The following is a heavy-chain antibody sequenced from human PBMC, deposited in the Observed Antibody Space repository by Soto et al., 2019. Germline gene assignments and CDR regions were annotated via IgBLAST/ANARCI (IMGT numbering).Heavy chain of an antibody. CDR1: GFTLSSYS. J-gene: IGHJ5*02. CDR2: ISSSSSYI. V-gene: IGHV3-21*01. CDR3: ARDFISAGSLNWFDP. Sequence: GGSLRLSCAASGFTLSSYSMNWVRQAPGKGLEWVSSISSSSSYIYYADSVKGRFTISRDNAKNSLYLQMDSLRAEDTAVYYCARDFISAGSLNWFDPWGQGTLVTVSS. D-gene: IGHD2-15*01.